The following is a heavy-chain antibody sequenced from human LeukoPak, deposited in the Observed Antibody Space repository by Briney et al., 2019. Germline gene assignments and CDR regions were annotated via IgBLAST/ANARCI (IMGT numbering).Heavy chain of an antibody. CDR2: ISGSGGST. J-gene: IGHJ4*02. Sequence: GGSLRLSCAASGFTFSSYAMSWVRQAPGNGLEWVSAISGSGGSTYYADSVKGRFTISRDNSKNTLYLQMNSLRAEDTAVYYCARVRYCSSTSCYKEFDYWGQGTLVTVSS. V-gene: IGHV3-23*01. D-gene: IGHD2-2*02. CDR3: ARVRYCSSTSCYKEFDY. CDR1: GFTFSSYA.